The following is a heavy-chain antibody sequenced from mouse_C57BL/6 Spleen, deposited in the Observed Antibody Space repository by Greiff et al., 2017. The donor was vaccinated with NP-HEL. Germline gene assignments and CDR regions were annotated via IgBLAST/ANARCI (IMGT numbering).Heavy chain of an antibody. Sequence: EVKVVESGGGLVKPGGSLKLSCAASGFTFSDYGMHWVRQAPEKGLEWVAYISSGSSTIYYADTVKGRFTISRDNAKNTLFLQMTSLRSEDTAMYYCAKIYYDHYYAMDYWGQGTSVTVSS. CDR1: GFTFSDYG. D-gene: IGHD2-4*01. V-gene: IGHV5-17*01. CDR2: ISSGSSTI. J-gene: IGHJ4*01. CDR3: AKIYYDHYYAMDY.